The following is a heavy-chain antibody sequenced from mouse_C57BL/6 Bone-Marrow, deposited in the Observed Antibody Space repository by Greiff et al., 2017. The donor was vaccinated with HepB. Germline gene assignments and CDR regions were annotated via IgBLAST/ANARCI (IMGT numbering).Heavy chain of an antibody. CDR2: IYPSDSET. J-gene: IGHJ3*01. D-gene: IGHD1-1*02. Sequence: QVQLQQPGAELVRPGSSVKLSCKASGYTFTSYWMDWVKQRPGQGLEWIGNIYPSDSETHYNQKFKDKATLTVDKSSSTAYMQLSSLTSEDSAVYYCASAGGSTWFAYWGQGTLVTVSA. V-gene: IGHV1-61*01. CDR1: GYTFTSYW. CDR3: ASAGGSTWFAY.